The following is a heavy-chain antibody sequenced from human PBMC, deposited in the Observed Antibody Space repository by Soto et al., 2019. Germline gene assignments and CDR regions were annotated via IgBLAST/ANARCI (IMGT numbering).Heavy chain of an antibody. CDR1: GFTFSTYV. Sequence: QVQLVESGGGVVQPGRSLRLSCAASGFTFSTYVMHWVRQAPGKGLEWVAAISKDGISEHYADSVKGRFTISRDNSKNTLFVQMDTLRAEDTAVYYCATEDHSSGRAGTFQRWGQGTLVTVSS. CDR3: ATEDHSSGRAGTFQR. D-gene: IGHD6-19*01. J-gene: IGHJ1*01. CDR2: ISKDGISE. V-gene: IGHV3-30-3*01.